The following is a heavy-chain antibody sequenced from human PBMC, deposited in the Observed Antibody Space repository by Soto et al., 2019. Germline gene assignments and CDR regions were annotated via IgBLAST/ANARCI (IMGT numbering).Heavy chain of an antibody. CDR2: IWSDGKKE. CDR3: ARGRDRGLFHMDV. J-gene: IGHJ6*01. CDR1: GVPFWHYG. Sequence: QVQLVESGGGVVQPGRYLRVSCVGSGVPFWHYGMHWVRQAPGKGLEWVAVIWSDGKKESYADFVKGRFAISRDNFKETVYLQMKRLRGEDKGCFFCARGRDRGLFHMDVWGQGTTVHVSS. V-gene: IGHV3-33*01. D-gene: IGHD2-21*02.